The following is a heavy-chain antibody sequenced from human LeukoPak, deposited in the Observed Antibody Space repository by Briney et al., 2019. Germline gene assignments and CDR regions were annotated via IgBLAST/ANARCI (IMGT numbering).Heavy chain of an antibody. CDR3: AREPFCSGGSCYLFFFDS. CDR2: VGGSGSST. Sequence: PGGSLRLSCAASGFTFSGYAMNWVRQAPGKGLEWVSAVGGSGSSTYYADSVKGRFTISRDNSKNTLFLQMNSLRADDTAVYYCAREPFCSGGSCYLFFFDSWGQGTLVTVSS. CDR1: GFTFSGYA. V-gene: IGHV3-23*01. D-gene: IGHD2-15*01. J-gene: IGHJ4*02.